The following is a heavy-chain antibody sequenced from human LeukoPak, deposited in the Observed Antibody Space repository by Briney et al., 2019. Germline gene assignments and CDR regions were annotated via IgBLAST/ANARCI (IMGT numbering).Heavy chain of an antibody. Sequence: PSETLSLTCNVSGGSIHSYYWNWIRQPAGKGLGWIGRVYTSGRTIYNPSLKSRVTMSVDASKNLLSLKVTSVSAADTAVYYCARGGNIFWSGYYDYLDSWGQGTLVIVSS. J-gene: IGHJ4*02. V-gene: IGHV4-4*07. CDR1: GGSIHSYY. CDR3: ARGGNIFWSGYYDYLDS. D-gene: IGHD3-3*01. CDR2: VYTSGRT.